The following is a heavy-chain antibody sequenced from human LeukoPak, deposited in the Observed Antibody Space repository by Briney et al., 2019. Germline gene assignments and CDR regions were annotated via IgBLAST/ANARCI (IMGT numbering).Heavy chain of an antibody. Sequence: PSETLSLTCTVSGGSISSSSYYWGWIRQPPGKGLEWIGSIYYSGSTYYNPSLKSRVTISVHTSKNQFSLKLSSVTAADTAVYYCARRRFRGYSYGSYYFDYWGQGTLVTVSS. J-gene: IGHJ4*02. CDR1: GGSISSSSYY. CDR2: IYYSGST. V-gene: IGHV4-39*01. CDR3: ARRRFRGYSYGSYYFDY. D-gene: IGHD5-18*01.